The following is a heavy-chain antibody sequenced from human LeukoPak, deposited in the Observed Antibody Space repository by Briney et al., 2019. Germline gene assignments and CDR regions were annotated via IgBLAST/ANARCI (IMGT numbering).Heavy chain of an antibody. J-gene: IGHJ4*02. CDR3: AQLGRYFDNDY. V-gene: IGHV3-23*01. CDR2: ISGNGADT. CDR1: EFTFSNFA. D-gene: IGHD3-9*01. Sequence: GGSLRLSCAASEFTFSNFAMSWVRQAPGKGLEWVSSISGNGADTYYADSVKGRFTISRDNSKNTLYLQMSSLRAEDTAVYYCAQLGRYFDNDYWGQGTLVTVSS.